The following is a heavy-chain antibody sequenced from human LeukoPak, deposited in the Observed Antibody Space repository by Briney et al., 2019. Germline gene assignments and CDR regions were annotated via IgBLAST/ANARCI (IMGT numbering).Heavy chain of an antibody. Sequence: ASVKVSCKASGETFTEFFTHWVRQAPGQGLEWMGCIDPISGATKYAQKFQGRVTMTKDTSISAAYMELTSLTYADTAVYYCTSDRLTGKPEPFDVWGQGTMVTVSS. J-gene: IGHJ3*01. CDR1: GETFTEFF. CDR2: IDPISGAT. D-gene: IGHD1-20*01. V-gene: IGHV1-2*02. CDR3: TSDRLTGKPEPFDV.